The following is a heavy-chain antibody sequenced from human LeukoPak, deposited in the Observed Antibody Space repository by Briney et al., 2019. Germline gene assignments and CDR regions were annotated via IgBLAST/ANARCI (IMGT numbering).Heavy chain of an antibody. CDR2: FSGSGGST. V-gene: IGHV3-23*01. CDR1: GFTFSSYA. J-gene: IGHJ4*02. CDR3: RERGLAAALFR. Sequence: AGGSLRLSCAASGFTFSSYAMSWDRQAPGKGLEWVSAFSGSGGSTYYADSVKGRFTISRNNSKNTLYLQMNRLRAEDTAVYYWRERGLAAALFRWGQGTLVTVSS. D-gene: IGHD6-13*01.